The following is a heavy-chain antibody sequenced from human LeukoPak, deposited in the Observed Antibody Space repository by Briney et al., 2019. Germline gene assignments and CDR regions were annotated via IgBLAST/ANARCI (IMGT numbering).Heavy chain of an antibody. CDR1: GFTFSSYA. V-gene: IGHV3-64*01. CDR3: ARYDILTGFDY. D-gene: IGHD3-9*01. J-gene: IGHJ4*02. CDR2: ISSNGGST. Sequence: GGSLRLPCAASGFTFSSYAMHWVRQAPGKGPEYVSAISSNGGSTYYANSVKGRFTISRDNSKNTLYLQMGSLRAEDMAVYYCARYDILTGFDYWGQGTLVTVSS.